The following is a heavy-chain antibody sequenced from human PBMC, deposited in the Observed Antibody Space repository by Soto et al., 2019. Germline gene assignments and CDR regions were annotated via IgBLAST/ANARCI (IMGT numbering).Heavy chain of an antibody. Sequence: QVQLQQWGAGLLKPSETLSLTCAVYGGSFSGYYWSWIRQPPGKGLEWIGEINHSGSTNYNPSLKSRVTISVDTSKNQFSLKLSSVTAADTAVYYCARGDLGYCSGGSCFGYYYGMDVWGQGTTVTVSS. D-gene: IGHD2-15*01. CDR2: INHSGST. CDR3: ARGDLGYCSGGSCFGYYYGMDV. J-gene: IGHJ6*02. CDR1: GGSFSGYY. V-gene: IGHV4-34*01.